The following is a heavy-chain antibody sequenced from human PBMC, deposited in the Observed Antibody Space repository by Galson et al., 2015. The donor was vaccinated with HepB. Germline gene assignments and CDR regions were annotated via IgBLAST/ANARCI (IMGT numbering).Heavy chain of an antibody. V-gene: IGHV3-30-3*01. CDR1: GFTFSSYA. D-gene: IGHD3-16*02. CDR3: ARDETYYDYVWGSYRNAFDI. CDR2: ISYDGSNK. Sequence: SLRLSCAASGFTFSSYAMHWVRQAPGKGLEWVAVISYDGSNKYYADSVKGRFTISRDNSKNTLYLQMNSLRAEDTAVYYCARDETYYDYVWGSYRNAFDIWGQGTMVTVSS. J-gene: IGHJ3*02.